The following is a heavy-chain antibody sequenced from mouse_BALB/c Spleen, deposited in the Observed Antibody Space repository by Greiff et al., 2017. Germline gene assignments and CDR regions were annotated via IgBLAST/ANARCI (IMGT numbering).Heavy chain of an antibody. V-gene: IGHV1-7*01. CDR3: ARTTALYYYAMDY. CDR2: INPSTGYT. J-gene: IGHJ4*01. Sequence: VQVVESGAELAKPGASVKMSCKASGYTFTSYWMHWVKQRPGQGLEWIGYINPSTGYTEYNQKFKDKATLTADKSSSTAYMQLSSLTSEDSAVYYCARTTALYYYAMDYWGQGTSVTVSS. D-gene: IGHD1-2*01. CDR1: GYTFTSYW.